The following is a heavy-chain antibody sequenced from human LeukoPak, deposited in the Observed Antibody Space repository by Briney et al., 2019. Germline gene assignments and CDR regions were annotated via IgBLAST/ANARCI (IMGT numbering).Heavy chain of an antibody. CDR3: ARGIFRYFDWPNWFDP. J-gene: IGHJ5*02. D-gene: IGHD3-9*01. CDR1: GYSISSGYY. V-gene: IGHV4-38-2*02. CDR2: IYHSGST. Sequence: SETLSLTCTVSGYSISSGYYWGWIRQPPGKGLEWIGSIYHSGSTYYNPSLQSRVTISVDTSKNQFSLKLSSVTAADTAVYYCARGIFRYFDWPNWFDPWGQRTLVTVSS.